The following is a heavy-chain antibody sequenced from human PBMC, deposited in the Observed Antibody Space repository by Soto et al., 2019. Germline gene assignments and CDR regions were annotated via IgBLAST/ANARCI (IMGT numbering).Heavy chain of an antibody. CDR1: GDTFTSHG. CDR3: ARTRWQTDYPEGFDL. CDR2: ISAYNGDT. J-gene: IGHJ4*02. Sequence: ASVKVSCKTCGDTFTSHGISWVRWAPGRGLEWMGWISAYNGDTKYAQRVQDRVSMTTDTSTATAYIELRSLRFDDTAIYFCARTRWQTDYPEGFDLWGQGTQVTVSS. D-gene: IGHD3-10*01. V-gene: IGHV1-18*04.